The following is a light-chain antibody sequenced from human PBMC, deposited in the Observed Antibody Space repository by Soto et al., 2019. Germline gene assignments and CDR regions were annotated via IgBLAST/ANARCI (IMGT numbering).Light chain of an antibody. CDR1: QSVNSRS. V-gene: IGKV3-20*01. CDR3: QQCTRSPL. CDR2: AAS. J-gene: IGKJ2*01. Sequence: EIVLTQSPGTLSLSPGERATLSCRASQSVNSRSLAWYQQKPGQDPRLLIYAASNSATGLPDRFSGSGSETDFTLTSSRLGPDDFGVYYCQQCTRSPLFGQGTKLDIK.